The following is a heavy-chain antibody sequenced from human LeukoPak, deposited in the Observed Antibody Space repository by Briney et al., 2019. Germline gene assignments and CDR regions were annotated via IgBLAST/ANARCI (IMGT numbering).Heavy chain of an antibody. CDR3: ARSAYSAETPDYYYYMDV. J-gene: IGHJ6*03. D-gene: IGHD4-11*01. Sequence: GGSLRLSCAASGFTFSSYSMNWVRQAPGKGLEWVSYISSSSSTIYYADSVKGRFTISGDNSKNTLYLQMNSLRAEDTAVYYCARSAYSAETPDYYYYMDVWGKGTTVTVSS. CDR2: ISSSSSTI. V-gene: IGHV3-48*01. CDR1: GFTFSSYS.